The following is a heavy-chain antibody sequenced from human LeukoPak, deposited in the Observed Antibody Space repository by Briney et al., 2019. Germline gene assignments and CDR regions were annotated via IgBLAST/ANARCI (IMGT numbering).Heavy chain of an antibody. J-gene: IGHJ4*02. CDR2: IYSGGST. CDR1: GFTVSSNY. V-gene: IGHV3-66*01. Sequence: GGSLRLSCAASGFTVSSNYMSWVRQAPGKGLEWVSVIYSGGSTYYADSVKGRFTISRDNSKNTLYLQMNSLRAEDTAVYYCARGTTWIQLWTPPHYWGQGTLVTVSS. D-gene: IGHD5-18*01. CDR3: ARGTTWIQLWTPPHY.